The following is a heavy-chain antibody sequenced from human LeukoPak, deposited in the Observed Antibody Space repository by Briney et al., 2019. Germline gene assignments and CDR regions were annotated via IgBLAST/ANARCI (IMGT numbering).Heavy chain of an antibody. D-gene: IGHD6-19*01. Sequence: ASVKVSCKASGYTFTGYYMHWVRQAPGQGLEWMGWISPFNGDTIYAQKLQGRVTMTTDTSTNTAHMELRGLRSDDTAMYYCARDYPVSGWHAPFDYWGQGTLVTVSS. CDR2: ISPFNGDT. J-gene: IGHJ4*02. V-gene: IGHV1-18*04. CDR1: GYTFTGYY. CDR3: ARDYPVSGWHAPFDY.